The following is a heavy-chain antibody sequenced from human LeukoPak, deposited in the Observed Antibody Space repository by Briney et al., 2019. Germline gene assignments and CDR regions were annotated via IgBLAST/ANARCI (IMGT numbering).Heavy chain of an antibody. CDR1: GGSISSGSYY. CDR3: ARSYYYDSSFFDY. Sequence: SETLSLTCTVSGGSISSGSYYWSWIRQPAGKGLEWIGRIYTSGSTNYNPSLKSRVTISVDTSKNQFSLKLSSVTAADTAVYYCARSYYYDSSFFDYWSQGTLVTVSS. CDR2: IYTSGST. V-gene: IGHV4-61*02. J-gene: IGHJ4*02. D-gene: IGHD3-22*01.